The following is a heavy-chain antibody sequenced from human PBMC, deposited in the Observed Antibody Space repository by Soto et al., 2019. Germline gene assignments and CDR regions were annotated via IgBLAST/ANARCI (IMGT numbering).Heavy chain of an antibody. CDR3: ARSSGSSPGFCY. D-gene: IGHD6-6*01. CDR2: INHSGST. CDR1: GGSFSGYY. J-gene: IGHJ4*02. V-gene: IGHV4-34*01. Sequence: SETLSLTCAVYGGSFSGYYWSWIRQPPGKGLEWIGEINHSGSTNYNPSLKSRVTISVDTSKNQFSLKLSSVTAADTAVYYCARSSGSSPGFCYWGQGTLVTVSS.